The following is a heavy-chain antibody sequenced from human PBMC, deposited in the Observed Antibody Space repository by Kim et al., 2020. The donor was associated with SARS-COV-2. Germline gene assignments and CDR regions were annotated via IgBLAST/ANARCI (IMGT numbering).Heavy chain of an antibody. V-gene: IGHV3-53*01. CDR1: GFTVSSSY. Sequence: GGSLRLSCAASGFTVSSSYMSWVRQAPEKGLEWVSVIYSGGSTYYTDSVKGRFTISRDNSKNTLYLQMNSLRVEDTAVYYCAREASYSSSWNPFDHCGQGTLVTVSS. CDR2: IYSGGST. J-gene: IGHJ4*02. D-gene: IGHD6-13*01. CDR3: AREASYSSSWNPFDH.